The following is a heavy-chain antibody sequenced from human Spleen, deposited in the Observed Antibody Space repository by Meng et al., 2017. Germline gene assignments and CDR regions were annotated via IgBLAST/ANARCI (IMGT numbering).Heavy chain of an antibody. V-gene: IGHV3-33*01. CDR1: GFTFSSYG. D-gene: IGHD2-2*01. CDR3: ARDLKYCSSTSCYGNNWFDP. J-gene: IGHJ5*02. Sequence: GESLKISCAASGFTFSSYGIHWVRQAPGKGLEWVAVIWYDGSNKYYADSVKGRFTISRDNSKNTLYLQMNSLRAEDTAVYYCARDLKYCSSTSCYGNNWFDPWGQGTLVTVSS. CDR2: IWYDGSNK.